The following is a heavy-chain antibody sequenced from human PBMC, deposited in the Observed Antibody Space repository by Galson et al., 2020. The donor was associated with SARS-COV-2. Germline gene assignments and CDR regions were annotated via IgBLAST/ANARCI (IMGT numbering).Heavy chain of an antibody. J-gene: IGHJ4*02. CDR3: AKDGITDIVVVVAATPLDY. Sequence: LSLPCAASGFTYSSYAMSWVRQAPAKALEWVSALRGSGGSTYYADSVKGRFTISRDNSKNTLYLQMNSLRAEDTAVYYCAKDGITDIVVVVAATPLDYWGQGTLVTVSS. CDR1: GFTYSSYA. D-gene: IGHD2-15*01. V-gene: IGHV3-23*01. CDR2: LRGSGGST.